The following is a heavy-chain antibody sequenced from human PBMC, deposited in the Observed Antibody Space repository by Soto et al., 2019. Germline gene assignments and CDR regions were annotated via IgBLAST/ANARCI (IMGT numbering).Heavy chain of an antibody. D-gene: IGHD3-22*01. CDR3: ARGRETYYDSSGYVY. V-gene: IGHV4-59*01. CDR1: GGSISSYY. Sequence: QVQLQESGPGLVKPSETLSLTCTVSGGSISSYYWSWIRQPPGKGLEWIGYIYYSGSTNYNPSLERRVTISVDRSKNQFSLKLTSVTAADTAVYYCARGRETYYDSSGYVYWGQGILVTVSS. CDR2: IYYSGST. J-gene: IGHJ4*02.